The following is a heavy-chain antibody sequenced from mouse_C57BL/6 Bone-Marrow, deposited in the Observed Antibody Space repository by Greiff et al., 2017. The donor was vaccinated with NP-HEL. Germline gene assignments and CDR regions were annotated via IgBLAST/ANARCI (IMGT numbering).Heavy chain of an antibody. CDR3: ARYLYDGYPAWFAY. V-gene: IGHV1-81*01. CDR2: IYPRSGNT. D-gene: IGHD2-3*01. CDR1: GYTFTSYG. Sequence: VQLQQSGAELARPGASVKLSCKASGYTFTSYGISWVKQRTGQGLEWIGEIYPRSGNTYYNEKFKGKATLTADKSSSTAYMERRSLTSEDSAVYFCARYLYDGYPAWFAYWGQGTLVTVSA. J-gene: IGHJ3*01.